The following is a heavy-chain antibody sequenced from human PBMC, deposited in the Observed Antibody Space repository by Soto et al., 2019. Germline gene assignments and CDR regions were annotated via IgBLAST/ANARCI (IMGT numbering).Heavy chain of an antibody. J-gene: IGHJ6*03. Sequence: GGSLRLSCAASGFTVSSNYMSWVRQAPGKGLEWVSVIYSGGSTYYADSVKGRFTISRDNSKNTRYLQMNSLRAEDTAVYYCARATVTTIYYYYYMDVWGKGTTVTVSS. CDR2: IYSGGST. CDR3: ARATVTTIYYYYYMDV. D-gene: IGHD4-4*01. CDR1: GFTVSSNY. V-gene: IGHV3-53*01.